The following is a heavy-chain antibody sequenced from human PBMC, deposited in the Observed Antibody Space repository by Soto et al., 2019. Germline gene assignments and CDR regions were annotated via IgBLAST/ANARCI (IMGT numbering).Heavy chain of an antibody. CDR3: ARDLETTVASFDF. J-gene: IGHJ4*02. V-gene: IGHV3-21*01. Sequence: PGGSLRLSCAASGSTFRTYTMNWVRQAPGKGLEWVSSISGTSGSIYYADSVKGRFTISRDNAKNSLSLQMNSLRAEDTAVYYCARDLETTVASFDFWGLGTLVTVSS. CDR2: ISGTSGSI. CDR1: GSTFRTYT. D-gene: IGHD4-4*01.